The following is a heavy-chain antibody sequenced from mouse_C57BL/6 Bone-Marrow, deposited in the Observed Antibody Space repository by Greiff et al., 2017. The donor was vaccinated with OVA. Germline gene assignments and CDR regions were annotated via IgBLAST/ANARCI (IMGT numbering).Heavy chain of an antibody. D-gene: IGHD2-10*02. CDR1: GYTFTSYW. Sequence: VQLQQPGAELVKPGASVKLSCKASGYTFTSYWMQWVKQRPGQGLEWIGEIDPSDSYTNYNQKFKGKATLTVDTSSSTAYMQLSSLTSEDSAVYYRARVEYGNLYYAMDYWGQGTSVTVSS. J-gene: IGHJ4*01. CDR2: IDPSDSYT. CDR3: ARVEYGNLYYAMDY. V-gene: IGHV1-50*01.